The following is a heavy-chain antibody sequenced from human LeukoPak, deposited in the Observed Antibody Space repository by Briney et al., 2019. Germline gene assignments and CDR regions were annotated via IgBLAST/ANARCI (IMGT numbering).Heavy chain of an antibody. Sequence: SQTLSLTCTVSGGSISSGGYYWSWIRQHPGKGMEWIGYIYYSGSTYYNPSLKSRVTISVDTSKNQFSLKLSSVTAADTAVYYCARDRRPAVAGIEMGFDPWGQGTLVTVSS. CDR3: ARDRRPAVAGIEMGFDP. D-gene: IGHD6-19*01. CDR2: IYYSGST. CDR1: GGSISSGGYY. J-gene: IGHJ5*02. V-gene: IGHV4-31*03.